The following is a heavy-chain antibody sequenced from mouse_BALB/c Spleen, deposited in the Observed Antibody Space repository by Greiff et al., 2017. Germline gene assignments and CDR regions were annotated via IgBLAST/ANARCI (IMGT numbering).Heavy chain of an antibody. CDR3: ASFITTATAWFAY. V-gene: IGHV2-9*02. D-gene: IGHD1-2*01. CDR2: IWAGGST. Sequence: VQRVESGPGLVAPSQSLSITCTVSGFSLTSYGVHWVRQPPGKGLEWLGVIWAGGSTNYNSALMSRLSISKDNSKSQVFLKMNSLQTDDTAMYYCASFITTATAWFAYWGQGTLVTVSA. J-gene: IGHJ3*01. CDR1: GFSLTSYG.